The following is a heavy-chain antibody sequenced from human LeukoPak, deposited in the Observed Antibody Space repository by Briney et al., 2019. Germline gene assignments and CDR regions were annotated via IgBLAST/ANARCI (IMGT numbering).Heavy chain of an antibody. J-gene: IGHJ4*02. CDR3: PKDPANSPIYD. V-gene: IGHV3-43*01. Sequence: GGSLRLSCAASGFTFNRYTIHWVRQAPGKGLEWVSVVGWGGGTTFYSDSVRGRFTISRDSGKKSVYLQMSSLRVEATTLYYCPKDPANSPIYDWGQGTHVSVSS. D-gene: IGHD2-2*02. CDR2: VGWGGGTT. CDR1: GFTFNRYT.